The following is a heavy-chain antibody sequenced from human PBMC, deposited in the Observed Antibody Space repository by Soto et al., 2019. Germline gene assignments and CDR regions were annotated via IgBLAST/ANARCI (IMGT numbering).Heavy chain of an antibody. CDR2: IWSDGSNK. CDR1: GFTFSTYH. D-gene: IGHD6-13*01. J-gene: IGHJ4*02. CDR3: ARIGSWALNFDY. Sequence: PGGSLRLSCAASGFTFSTYHMHWVRQAPDKGLEWVAVIWSDGSNKYYADSVKGRFTISRDNSKNTLCLQMNSLRVEDTAVYYCARIGSWALNFDYWGQGTQVTVSS. V-gene: IGHV3-33*01.